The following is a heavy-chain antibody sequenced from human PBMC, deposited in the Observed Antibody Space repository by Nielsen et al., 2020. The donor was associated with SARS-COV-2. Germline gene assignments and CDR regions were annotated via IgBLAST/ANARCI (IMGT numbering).Heavy chain of an antibody. D-gene: IGHD2-8*01. Sequence: GGSLRLSCAASGFTFSSYGMHWVRQAPGKGLEWVAVIWYDGSNKYYADSVKGRFTISRDNAKNSLCLQMNSLRAEDTAVYYCARVNGVGPYYYYYYMDVWGKGTTVTVSS. CDR2: IWYDGSNK. CDR1: GFTFSSYG. V-gene: IGHV3-33*01. CDR3: ARVNGVGPYYYYYYMDV. J-gene: IGHJ6*03.